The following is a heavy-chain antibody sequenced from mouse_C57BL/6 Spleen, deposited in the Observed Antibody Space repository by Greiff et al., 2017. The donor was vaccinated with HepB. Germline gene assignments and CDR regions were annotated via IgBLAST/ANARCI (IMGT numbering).Heavy chain of an antibody. CDR2: TNYDGSST. V-gene: IGHV5-16*01. J-gene: IGHJ4*01. CDR1: GFTFSDYY. Sequence: EVKLVESEGGLVQPGSSMKLSCTASGFTFSDYYMAWVRQVPEKGLEWVANTNYDGSSTYYLDSLKSRFIISRDNAKNILYLQMSSLKSEDTATYYCARDPLWLGAMDYWGQGTSVTVSS. CDR3: ARDPLWLGAMDY. D-gene: IGHD3-3*01.